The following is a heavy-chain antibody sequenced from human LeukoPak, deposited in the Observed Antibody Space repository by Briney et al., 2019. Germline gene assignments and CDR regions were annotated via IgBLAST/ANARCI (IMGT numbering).Heavy chain of an antibody. J-gene: IGHJ4*02. D-gene: IGHD5-24*01. CDR3: ARLLGTATTYDY. V-gene: IGHV3-7*01. CDR2: INPDGSQK. CDR1: GFTFSSYG. Sequence: GGSLRLSCAASGFTFSSYGMHWVRQAPGKGLEWVASINPDGSQKYYLDSVKGRFTISRDNTKNSLYLQMYSLGAEDTAVYYCARLLGTATTYDYWGQGTLVTVSS.